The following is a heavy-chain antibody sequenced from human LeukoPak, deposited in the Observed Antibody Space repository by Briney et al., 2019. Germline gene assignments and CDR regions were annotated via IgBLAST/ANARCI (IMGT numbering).Heavy chain of an antibody. D-gene: IGHD3-3*01. CDR1: GFTLSTYS. CDR3: ARGSPEVGFFGVVTTPHWFDP. J-gene: IGHJ5*02. V-gene: IGHV3-21*01. CDR2: MTNSRSY. Sequence: PGGSLRLSCTVSGFTLSTYSLNWVRRAPGKGQEWVSLMTNSRSYYADSVKGRFTISRDNAKNSLDLVMSSLRVDDTAVYYCARGSPEVGFFGVVTTPHWFDPWGQGTLVTVSS.